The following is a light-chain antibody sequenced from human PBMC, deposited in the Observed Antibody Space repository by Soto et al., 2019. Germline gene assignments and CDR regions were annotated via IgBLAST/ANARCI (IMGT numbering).Light chain of an antibody. V-gene: IGKV1-5*03. CDR2: KAS. CDR3: QQYNSYRT. J-gene: IGKJ1*01. Sequence: DIQMTQSPSTLSASLGDRVTITCRASQSISSWLAWYQQKPGKAPKLLIRKASTLESGVPSRFSGSASGTEFTLTISSLQPDDVATYYCQQYNSYRTFGQGTKVEI. CDR1: QSISSW.